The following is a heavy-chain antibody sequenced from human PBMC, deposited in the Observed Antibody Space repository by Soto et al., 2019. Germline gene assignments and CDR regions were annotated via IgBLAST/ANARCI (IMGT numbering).Heavy chain of an antibody. V-gene: IGHV3-30*18. CDR1: GFTFSSYG. CDR3: AKDLRDGFDP. J-gene: IGHJ5*02. CDR2: ISYDGSNK. Sequence: QVQLVESGGGMVQPGRSLRLSCAASGFTFSSYGMHWVRQAPGKGLEWVAVISYDGSNKYYADSVKGRFTISRDNSKNTLYLQMNSLRAEDTAVYYCAKDLRDGFDPWGQGTLVTVSS.